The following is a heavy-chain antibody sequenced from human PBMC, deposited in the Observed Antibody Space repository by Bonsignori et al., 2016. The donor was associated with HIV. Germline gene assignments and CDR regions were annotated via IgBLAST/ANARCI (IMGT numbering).Heavy chain of an antibody. D-gene: IGHD3-10*01. CDR1: GISFTSYA. J-gene: IGHJ6*03. Sequence: EMQLVESGGGLVKPGGTLRLSCAASGISFTSYAMTWVRQAPGKGLEWVSVIRGSGRNIFYADSVKGRFTISRDISKNILYLQMDSLRPEDTAVYFCVKEHGSGTSLDVWGKGTTVTVS. CDR3: VKEHGSGTSLDV. V-gene: IGHV3-23*04. CDR2: IRGSGRNI.